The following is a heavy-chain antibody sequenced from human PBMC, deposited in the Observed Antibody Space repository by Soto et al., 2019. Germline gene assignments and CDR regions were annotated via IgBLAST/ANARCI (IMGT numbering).Heavy chain of an antibody. V-gene: IGHV3-66*01. J-gene: IGHJ6*02. D-gene: IGHD3-10*01. Sequence: PGGSLRLSCAASGFTVSSNYMSRVRQAPGKGLEWVSVIYSGGSTYYADSVKGRFTISRDNSKNTLYLQMNSLRAEDTAVYYCARGLWFGELSPVPVVWGQGTTVTVSS. CDR1: GFTVSSNY. CDR3: ARGLWFGELSPVPVV. CDR2: IYSGGST.